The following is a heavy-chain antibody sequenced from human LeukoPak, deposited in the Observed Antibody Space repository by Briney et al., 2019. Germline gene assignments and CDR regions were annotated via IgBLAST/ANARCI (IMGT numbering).Heavy chain of an antibody. D-gene: IGHD6-6*01. CDR1: GYTLTELS. V-gene: IGHV1-24*01. CDR2: FDPEDGET. J-gene: IGHJ4*02. CDR3: ATLSHSSSSWDYYFDY. Sequence: ASVKVSCKVSGYTLTELSMHWVRQAPGKGLEWMGGFDPEDGETIYAQKFQGRVTMTEDTSTDTAYMELSSLRSDDTAVYYCATLSHSSSSWDYYFDYWGQGTLVTVSS.